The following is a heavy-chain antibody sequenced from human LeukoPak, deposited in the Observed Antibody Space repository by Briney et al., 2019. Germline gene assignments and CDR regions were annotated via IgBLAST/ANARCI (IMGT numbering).Heavy chain of an antibody. Sequence: SETLSLTCAVSGGSISSSNWWWCVRQPPRKGLEWIGGIYHSGSTNYNPSLKSRVTISVDKSKNQFSLKLSSVTAADTAVYYCARVRYSSSWYASWYFDLWGRGTLVTVSS. V-gene: IGHV4-4*02. D-gene: IGHD6-13*01. CDR1: GGSISSSNW. J-gene: IGHJ2*01. CDR2: IYHSGST. CDR3: ARVRYSSSWYASWYFDL.